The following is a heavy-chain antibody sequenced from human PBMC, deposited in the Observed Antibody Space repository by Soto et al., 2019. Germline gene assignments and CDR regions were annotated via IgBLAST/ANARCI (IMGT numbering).Heavy chain of an antibody. CDR2: IYYSGST. J-gene: IGHJ3*02. CDR1: GGSISSGGYY. CDR3: ARAGGVTYYYDSSGYGRAFAI. V-gene: IGHV4-31*03. D-gene: IGHD3-22*01. Sequence: ASETLSLTCTVSGGSISSGGYYWSWIRQHPGKGPEWIGYIYYSGSTYYNPSLKSRVTISVDTSKNQFSLKLSSVTAADTAVYNCARAGGVTYYYDSSGYGRAFAIWGQGTMVTVSS.